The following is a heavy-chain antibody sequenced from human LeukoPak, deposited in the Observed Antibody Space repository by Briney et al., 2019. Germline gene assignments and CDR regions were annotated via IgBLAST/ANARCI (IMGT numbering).Heavy chain of an antibody. CDR3: ARDWAFSLFDY. D-gene: IGHD3-16*01. J-gene: IGHJ4*02. Sequence: GGSLRLSCAASGFTFSSSWMSWVRQAPGKGLEWMANIKEDGSVKNYVDSVKGRFTISRDNAKNSLYLQMSSLRAEDTAVYYCARDWAFSLFDYWGQGTLVTVSS. CDR1: GFTFSSSW. CDR2: IKEDGSVK. V-gene: IGHV3-7*01.